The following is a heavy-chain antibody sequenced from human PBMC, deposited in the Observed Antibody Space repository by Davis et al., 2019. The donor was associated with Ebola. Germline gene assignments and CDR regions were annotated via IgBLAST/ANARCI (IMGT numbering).Heavy chain of an antibody. Sequence: ASVKVSCKATGYTFTSYDVNWVRQATGQGLEWMGWINSNSGGAKYAHNFQGRVTMTRDTSISTAYMEMGSLRSDDTAVYYCARTLVSPSSDGMDVWGQGTTVRVSS. V-gene: IGHV1-2*02. CDR3: ARTLVSPSSDGMDV. D-gene: IGHD4-23*01. CDR2: INSNSGGA. CDR1: GYTFTSYD. J-gene: IGHJ6*02.